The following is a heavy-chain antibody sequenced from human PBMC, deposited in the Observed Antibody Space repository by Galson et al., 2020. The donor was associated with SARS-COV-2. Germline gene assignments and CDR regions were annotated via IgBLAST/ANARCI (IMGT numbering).Heavy chain of an antibody. V-gene: IGHV3-33*01. Sequence: TGGSLRLSCEASGFTFSTYGMDWVRQAPGKGLEWVAVIWYGGSNKYYADSVKGRFTISRDNSKNTLYLQLNSLRADDTAVYYCARGSSSHAFDVWGQGTMVTVSS. CDR2: IWYGGSNK. J-gene: IGHJ3*01. D-gene: IGHD3-10*01. CDR3: ARGSSSHAFDV. CDR1: GFTFSTYG.